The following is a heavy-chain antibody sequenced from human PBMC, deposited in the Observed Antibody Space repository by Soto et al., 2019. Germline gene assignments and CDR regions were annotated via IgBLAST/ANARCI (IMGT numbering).Heavy chain of an antibody. Sequence: QVQLQESCPGLVQPSQTLALTCTVSGGSISSGGYSWRWIRQHPGTGLEWIGHISYRGRTYYNTSLKSRVTISVDTSRHQFSLIVNSVTAADTAVYYCARGVLQWCQGTLVTVSS. V-gene: IGHV4-31*03. CDR2: ISYRGRT. J-gene: IGHJ4*01. CDR1: GGSISSGGYS. CDR3: ARGVLQ.